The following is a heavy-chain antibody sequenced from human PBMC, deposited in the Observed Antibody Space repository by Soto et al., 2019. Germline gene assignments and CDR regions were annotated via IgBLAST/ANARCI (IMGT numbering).Heavy chain of an antibody. J-gene: IGHJ3*02. CDR2: INSDGSST. Sequence: PGGSLRLSCAASGFTFSSYWTHWVRQAPGKGLVWFSRINSDGSSTSYADSVKGRFTISRDNAKNTLYLQMNSLRAEDTAVYYCARDRVAYYGDYGAFDIWGQGTMVTVSS. D-gene: IGHD4-17*01. CDR1: GFTFSSYW. V-gene: IGHV3-74*01. CDR3: ARDRVAYYGDYGAFDI.